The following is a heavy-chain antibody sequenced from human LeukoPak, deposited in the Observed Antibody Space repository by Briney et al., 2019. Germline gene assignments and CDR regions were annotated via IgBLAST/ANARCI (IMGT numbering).Heavy chain of an antibody. CDR2: IWYDGSNK. J-gene: IGHJ4*02. CDR3: ARSSHSSSWYEIDY. Sequence: AGGSLRLSCAASGFTFSSYGMHWVRQAPGKGLEWVAVIWYDGSNKYYADSVKGRFTISRDNSKNTLYLQMNSLRAEDTAVYYCARSSHSSSWYEIDYWGQGTLVTVSS. CDR1: GFTFSSYG. D-gene: IGHD6-13*01. V-gene: IGHV3-33*01.